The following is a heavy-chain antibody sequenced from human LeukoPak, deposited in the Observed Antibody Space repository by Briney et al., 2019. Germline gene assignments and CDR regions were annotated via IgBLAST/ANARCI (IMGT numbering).Heavy chain of an antibody. V-gene: IGHV1-18*01. CDR1: GYTFTSYG. D-gene: IGHD3-22*01. J-gene: IGHJ6*02. Sequence: GASVKVSCKASGYTFTSYGISWVRQAPGQGLEWMGWISAYNGNTNYAQKLQGRVTMTTDTSTSTAYMELRRLRSDDTAVYYCARVGTYYYDSSGYHEDYYGMDVWGQGTTVTVSS. CDR3: ARVGTYYYDSSGYHEDYYGMDV. CDR2: ISAYNGNT.